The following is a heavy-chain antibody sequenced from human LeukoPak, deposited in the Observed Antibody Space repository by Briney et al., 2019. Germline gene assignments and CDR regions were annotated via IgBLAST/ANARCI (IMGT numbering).Heavy chain of an antibody. CDR3: ARDREGATIFDY. CDR2: IYSSGST. V-gene: IGHV4-4*07. D-gene: IGHD1-26*01. Sequence: SETLSPTCTVSGGSISSYYWSWIRQPAGKGLEWLGRIYSSGSTSYNPSLRSRVTMSVDMSKNQFSLKLSSVTAADTAVYYCARDREGATIFDYWGQGTLVTVSS. J-gene: IGHJ4*02. CDR1: GGSISSYY.